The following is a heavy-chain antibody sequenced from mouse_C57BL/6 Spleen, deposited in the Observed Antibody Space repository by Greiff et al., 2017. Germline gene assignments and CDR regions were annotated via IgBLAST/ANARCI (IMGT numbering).Heavy chain of an antibody. D-gene: IGHD1-1*01. Sequence: EVKLVESGGGLVQPKGSLKLSCAASGFTFNTYAMHWVRQAPGQGLEWVARIRSKSSNYATYYADSVKDRFTISRDNSQSMLYLQMNNLKTEDTAMYYCVREAPYYYGSSYDYWGQGTTLTVSS. CDR2: IRSKSSNYAT. J-gene: IGHJ2*01. V-gene: IGHV10-3*01. CDR1: GFTFNTYA. CDR3: VREAPYYYGSSYDY.